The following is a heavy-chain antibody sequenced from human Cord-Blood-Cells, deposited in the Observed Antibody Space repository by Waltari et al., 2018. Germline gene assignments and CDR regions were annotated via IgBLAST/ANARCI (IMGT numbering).Heavy chain of an antibody. CDR2: IYPGDSDT. Sequence: EVQLVQSGAEVKKPGESLKISCKGSGYSFPSYLIGWLRQLPGKGLEWMGIIYPGDSDTRYSPSFQGQVTISADKSISTAYLQWSSLKASDTAMYYCARRYYYDSSGYYFDYWGQGTLVTVSS. J-gene: IGHJ4*02. CDR1: GYSFPSYL. CDR3: ARRYYYDSSGYYFDY. V-gene: IGHV5-51*01. D-gene: IGHD3-22*01.